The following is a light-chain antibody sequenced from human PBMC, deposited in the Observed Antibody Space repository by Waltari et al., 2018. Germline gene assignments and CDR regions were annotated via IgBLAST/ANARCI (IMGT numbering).Light chain of an antibody. Sequence: EIVMTQSPATLAVSPGEKVTVSCRASQNINNRLAWYQQRPGQAPRLLIYDASTRATTVPARVSGSGSGTEFTLTISSLQSEDFAVDWCQHYENAPLTFGGGTKVESK. J-gene: IGKJ4*01. CDR2: DAS. CDR1: QNINNR. CDR3: QHYENAPLT. V-gene: IGKV3-15*01.